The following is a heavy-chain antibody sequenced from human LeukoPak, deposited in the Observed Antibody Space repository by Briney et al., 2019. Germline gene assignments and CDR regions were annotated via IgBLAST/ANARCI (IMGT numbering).Heavy chain of an antibody. Sequence: SENLSLTCAVSGGSISSSNWWSWVRQPPGQGLEWLGEIYHSGSTNYNPSLKSRVTISVDKSKNQFSLKLSSVTAADTAVYYCARDKAPYDSSGYYDYWGQGTLVTVSS. J-gene: IGHJ4*02. D-gene: IGHD3-22*01. CDR2: IYHSGST. CDR1: GGSISSSNW. V-gene: IGHV4-4*02. CDR3: ARDKAPYDSSGYYDY.